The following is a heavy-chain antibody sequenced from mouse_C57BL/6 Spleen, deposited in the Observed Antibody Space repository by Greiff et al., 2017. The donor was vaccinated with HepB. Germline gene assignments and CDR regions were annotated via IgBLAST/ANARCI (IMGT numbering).Heavy chain of an antibody. CDR2: ISYSGST. CDR1: GYSITSDY. CDR3: ARYRDGYYGYFDV. Sequence: EVKLVESGPGLAKPSQTLSLTCSVTGYSITSDYWNWIRKFPGNKLEYMGYISYSGSTYYNPSLKSRISITRDTSKNQYYLQLNSVTTEDTATYYCARYRDGYYGYFDVWGTGTTVTVSS. D-gene: IGHD2-3*01. J-gene: IGHJ1*03. V-gene: IGHV3-8*01.